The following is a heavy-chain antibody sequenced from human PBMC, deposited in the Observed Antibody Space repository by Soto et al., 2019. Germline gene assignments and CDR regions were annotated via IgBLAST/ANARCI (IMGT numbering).Heavy chain of an antibody. CDR2: IYPGDSDT. CDR1: GYSFTNYW. CDR3: AMGTASGWYSGPLADY. Sequence: PEERRERYCKGSGYSFTNYWIGWVRQMPGKGLEWMGIIYPGDSDTRYSPSFQGQVTISADKSISTAYLQWSSLKASDTAMYYCAMGTASGWYSGPLADYWGQGTLVTVSS. D-gene: IGHD6-19*01. V-gene: IGHV5-51*01. J-gene: IGHJ4*02.